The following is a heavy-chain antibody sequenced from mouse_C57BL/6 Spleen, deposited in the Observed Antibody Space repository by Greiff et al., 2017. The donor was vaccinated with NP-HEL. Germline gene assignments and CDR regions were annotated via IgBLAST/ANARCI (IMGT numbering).Heavy chain of an antibody. CDR1: GYTFTSYT. J-gene: IGHJ1*03. V-gene: IGHV1-4*01. CDR2: INPSSGYT. CDR3: ARCDTTAWYFDV. Sequence: VQLQESGAELARPGASVKMSCKASGYTFTSYTMHWVKQRPGQGLEWIGYINPSSGYTKYNQKFKDKATLTADKSSSTAYMHLSSLTSEDSAVYYCARCDTTAWYFDVWGTGTTVTVSS. D-gene: IGHD1-2*01.